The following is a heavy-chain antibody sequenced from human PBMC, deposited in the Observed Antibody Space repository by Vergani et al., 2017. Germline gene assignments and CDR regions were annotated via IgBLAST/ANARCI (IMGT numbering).Heavy chain of an antibody. J-gene: IGHJ3*02. CDR3: AMGSAKIVVVPAAPIGDAFDI. Sequence: QVQLVQSGAEVKKPGSSVKVSCKASGGTFSSYAISWVRQAPGQGLEWMGGIIPIFGTATYAQKFQGRVTITADESTSTAYMELSSLRSEDTAVYYCAMGSAKIVVVPAAPIGDAFDIWGQGTMVTVSS. CDR1: GGTFSSYA. D-gene: IGHD2-2*01. CDR2: IIPIFGTA. V-gene: IGHV1-69*01.